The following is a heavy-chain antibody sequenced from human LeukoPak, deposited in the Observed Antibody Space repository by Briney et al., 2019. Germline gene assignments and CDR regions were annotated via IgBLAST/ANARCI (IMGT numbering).Heavy chain of an antibody. Sequence: ASVKVSCKASGGTFSSYAISWVRQAPGQGLEWVGGIIPIFGTANYAQKFQGRVTITADESTSTAYMELSSLRSEDTAVYYCAAGLGFTMIVVADAFDIWGQGTMVTVSS. CDR1: GGTFSSYA. CDR2: IIPIFGTA. D-gene: IGHD3-22*01. J-gene: IGHJ3*02. V-gene: IGHV1-69*13. CDR3: AAGLGFTMIVVADAFDI.